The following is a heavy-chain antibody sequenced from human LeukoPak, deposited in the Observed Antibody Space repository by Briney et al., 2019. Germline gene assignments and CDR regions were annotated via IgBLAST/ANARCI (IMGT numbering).Heavy chain of an antibody. V-gene: IGHV6-1*01. D-gene: IGHD2/OR15-2a*01. CDR3: ARMVGNSPDY. CDR1: GDSVSSNSAA. CDR2: TYYRSKWST. J-gene: IGHJ4*02. Sequence: SQTLSLTCAISGDSVSSNSAAWNWIRQSPSRGLEWLGRTYYRSKWSTDYAVFVKSRITINPDTSKNQLSLHLKSVTPEDTAAYYCARMVGNSPDYWGQGTLVTVSS.